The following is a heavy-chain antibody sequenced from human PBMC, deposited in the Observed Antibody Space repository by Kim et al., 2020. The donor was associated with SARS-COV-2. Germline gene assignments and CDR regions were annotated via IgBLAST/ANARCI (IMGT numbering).Heavy chain of an antibody. CDR2: INTNTGNP. V-gene: IGHV7-4-1*02. J-gene: IGHJ4*02. CDR1: GYTFTSYA. CDR3: ACQDVVYYDSSGYYYNY. D-gene: IGHD3-22*01. Sequence: ASVKVSCKASGYTFTSYAMNWVRQAPGQGLEWMGWINTNTGNPTYAQGFTGRFVFSLDTSVSTAYLQISSLKAEDTAVYYCACQDVVYYDSSGYYYNYWGQGTLVTVSS.